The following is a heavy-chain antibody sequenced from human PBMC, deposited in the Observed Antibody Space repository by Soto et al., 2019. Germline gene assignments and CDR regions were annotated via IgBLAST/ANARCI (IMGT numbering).Heavy chain of an antibody. V-gene: IGHV3-74*01. D-gene: IGHD5-12*01. CDR1: GFIFSNYW. CDR2: INSDGSRA. Sequence: EVQLVESGGGLVQPGGSLRLSCAASGFIFSNYWMHWVRQAPGKGLVWVSHINSDGSRATYADSVKGRFTISRDNAKNKLYLQMSSLRAEDSAVYYCTDPCAVDIVSWGPGTLVTVSS. J-gene: IGHJ5*02. CDR3: TDPCAVDIVS.